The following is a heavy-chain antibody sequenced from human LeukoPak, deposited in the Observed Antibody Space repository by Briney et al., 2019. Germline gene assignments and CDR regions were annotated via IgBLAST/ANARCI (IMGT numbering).Heavy chain of an antibody. Sequence: TTSETLSLTCTVSGGSISSGGYYWSWIRQHPGKGLEWIGYIYYSGSTYYNPSLKSRVTISVDTSKNQFSLKLSSVTAADTAVYYCARVRYGSGSYSTYYFDYWGQGTLVTVSS. D-gene: IGHD3-10*01. CDR1: GGSISSGGYY. J-gene: IGHJ4*02. CDR3: ARVRYGSGSYSTYYFDY. V-gene: IGHV4-31*03. CDR2: IYYSGST.